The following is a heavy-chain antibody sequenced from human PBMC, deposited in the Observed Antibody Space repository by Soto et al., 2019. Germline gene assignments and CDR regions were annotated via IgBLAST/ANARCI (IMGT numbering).Heavy chain of an antibody. CDR2: INHSGST. D-gene: IGHD5-18*01. V-gene: IGHV4-34*01. Sequence: SETLSLTCAVYGGSFSGYYWSWIRQPPGKGLEWIGEINHSGSTNYNPSLKSRVTISVDTSKNQFSLKLSSVTAADTAVYYCSRSVARDTAMVPPFDYWGQGTLVTVSS. CDR1: GGSFSGYY. J-gene: IGHJ4*02. CDR3: SRSVARDTAMVPPFDY.